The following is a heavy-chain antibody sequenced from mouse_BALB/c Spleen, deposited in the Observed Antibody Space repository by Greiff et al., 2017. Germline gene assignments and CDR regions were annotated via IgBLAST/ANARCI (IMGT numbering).Heavy chain of an antibody. V-gene: IGHV1-61*01. J-gene: IGHJ2*01. CDR2: IHPSDSET. Sequence: VQLQQPGAELVRPGASVKLSCKASGYSFTSYWMNWVKQRPGQGLEWIGMIHPSDSETRLNQKFKDKATLTVDKSSSTAYMQLSRPTSEDSAVYYCARGRIYYRYDEGYFDYWGQGTTLTVSS. D-gene: IGHD2-14*01. CDR1: GYSFTSYW. CDR3: ARGRIYYRYDEGYFDY.